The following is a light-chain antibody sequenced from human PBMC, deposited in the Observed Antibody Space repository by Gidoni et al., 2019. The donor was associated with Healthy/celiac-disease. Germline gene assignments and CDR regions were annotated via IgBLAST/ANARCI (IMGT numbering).Light chain of an antibody. CDR3: QQDGSSPMYT. CDR1: QSVSSSY. Sequence: ELVLTQSPGTLSLSPGERATLSCRASQSVSSSYLAWYQQKPGQAPRLLIYGASSRATGIPDRFSGSGSGTDFTLTINRLEPEDFAVYYCQQDGSSPMYTFGQGTKLEIK. V-gene: IGKV3-20*01. J-gene: IGKJ2*01. CDR2: GAS.